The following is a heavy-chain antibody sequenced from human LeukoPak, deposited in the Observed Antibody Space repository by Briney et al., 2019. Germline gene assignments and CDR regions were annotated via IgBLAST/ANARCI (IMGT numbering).Heavy chain of an antibody. V-gene: IGHV1-69*05. CDR1: GGTFSNYT. J-gene: IGHJ6*03. CDR2: IIPLFGTA. CDR3: ASGRGNGIDYGDYPYYYYYMDV. Sequence: GASVKVSCKASGGTFSNYTISWVRQAPRQGLEWAGRIIPLFGTANYAQKFQGRVTITTDESTSTAYMELSSLRSEHTAVYYCASGRGNGIDYGDYPYYYYYMDVWGKGTTVTVSS. D-gene: IGHD4-17*01.